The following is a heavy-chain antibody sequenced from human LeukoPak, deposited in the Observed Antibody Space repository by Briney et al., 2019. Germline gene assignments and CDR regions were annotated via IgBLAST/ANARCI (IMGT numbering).Heavy chain of an antibody. CDR2: ISSSSSYI. D-gene: IGHD3-3*01. Sequence: GGSLRLSCAASGFTFSSYSMKWVRQAPGKGLEWVSSISSSSSYIYYADSVKGRFTISRDNAKNSLYLQMNSPRAEDTAVYYCARDLITIFGVARDYFDYWGQGTLVTVSS. V-gene: IGHV3-21*01. CDR3: ARDLITIFGVARDYFDY. J-gene: IGHJ4*02. CDR1: GFTFSSYS.